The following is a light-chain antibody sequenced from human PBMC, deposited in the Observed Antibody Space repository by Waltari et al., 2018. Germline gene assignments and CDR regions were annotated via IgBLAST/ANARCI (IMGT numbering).Light chain of an antibody. J-gene: IGKJ4*01. CDR1: HSIGSL. Sequence: DIQMTQSPSTLSASVGDRVTITCRASHSIGSLLAWYQQKPGKAPKLLIYDASRLESGVPSRFSGSGSGTEFTLTINSLQPDDFATYSCQQYYSYFTFGGGAKVEIK. V-gene: IGKV1-5*01. CDR2: DAS. CDR3: QQYYSYFT.